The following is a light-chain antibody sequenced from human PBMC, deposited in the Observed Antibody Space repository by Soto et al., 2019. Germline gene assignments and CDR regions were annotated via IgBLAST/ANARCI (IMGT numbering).Light chain of an antibody. CDR2: DVD. Sequence: ALTQPASVSGSPGQSITISCTGTSSDVGGYNYVSWYQQHPGKAPKLMIYDVDVRPSGVSNRFSGSKSGNTASLTISGLQTQDEADYYCTSYTIINTVVFGGGTKLTVL. J-gene: IGLJ2*01. CDR1: SSDVGGYNY. V-gene: IGLV2-14*03. CDR3: TSYTIINTVV.